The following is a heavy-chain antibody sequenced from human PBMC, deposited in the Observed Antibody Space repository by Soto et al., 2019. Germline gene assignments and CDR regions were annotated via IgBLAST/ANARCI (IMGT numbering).Heavy chain of an antibody. CDR1: GGSISSSSYY. CDR3: ARHTPAISISDH. Sequence: PSETLSLTCTVSGGSISSSSYYWGWIRQPPGKGLEWIGSIYYSGSTYYNPSLKSRVTISEDTSKNQFSLKLSSVTAADTAVYYCARHTPAISISDHWGQATLVTVSS. D-gene: IGHD2-15*01. J-gene: IGHJ4*02. V-gene: IGHV4-39*01. CDR2: IYYSGST.